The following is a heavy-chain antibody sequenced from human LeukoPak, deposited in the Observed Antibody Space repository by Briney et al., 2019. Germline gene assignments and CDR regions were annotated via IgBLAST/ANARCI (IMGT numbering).Heavy chain of an antibody. V-gene: IGHV3-7*01. CDR2: IKQDGSEK. Sequence: GGSLRLSCAASGLTFSSYWMSWVRQAPGKGLEWVANIKQDGSEKYYVDSVKGRFTISRDNAKNSLYLQMNSLRAEDTAVYYCAAGGYYYGSGSYNYFDYWGQGTLVTVSS. CDR1: GLTFSSYW. J-gene: IGHJ4*02. CDR3: AAGGYYYGSGSYNYFDY. D-gene: IGHD3-10*01.